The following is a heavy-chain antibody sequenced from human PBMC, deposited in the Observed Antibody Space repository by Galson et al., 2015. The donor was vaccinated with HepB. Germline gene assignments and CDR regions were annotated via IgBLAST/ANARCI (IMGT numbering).Heavy chain of an antibody. CDR2: INAGNGNT. D-gene: IGHD3-10*01. V-gene: IGHV1-3*01. CDR3: ARERYVDGSGNFHNWFDP. CDR1: GYTFTSYV. Sequence: SVKVSCKASGYTFTSYVMHWVRQAPGQRLEWMGWINAGNGNTKYSQKFQGRVTITRDTSASTAYMELSSLRSEDTAVYYCARERYVDGSGNFHNWFDPWGQGTLVTVSS. J-gene: IGHJ5*02.